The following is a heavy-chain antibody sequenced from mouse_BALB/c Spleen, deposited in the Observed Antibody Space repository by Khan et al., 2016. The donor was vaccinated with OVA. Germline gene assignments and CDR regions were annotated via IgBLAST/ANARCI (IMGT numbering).Heavy chain of an antibody. J-gene: IGHJ2*01. CDR3: ARINA. CDR1: GFNIKDTY. V-gene: IGHV14-3*02. Sequence: VQLQQSGAELVKPGASVKLSCKASGFNIKDTYMHWVKQRPEQGLEWIGRIDPANGNTKYDPKFQGKATITAETSSNTAYLQLSSLKSEDTPVYYCARINAWGQGTTLTVSS. CDR2: IDPANGNT.